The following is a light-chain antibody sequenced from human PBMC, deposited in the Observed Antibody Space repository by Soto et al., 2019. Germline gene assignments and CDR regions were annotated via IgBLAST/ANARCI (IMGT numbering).Light chain of an antibody. CDR2: EVY. V-gene: IGLV2-8*01. Sequence: LTPPPSASGFPGQSVTIPCTGTNSVVGGYNYVSWYQHHPGKAPKLIIYEVYKRPSGVPDRFSGSKSGNTAALTVSGLQAEDEADYYCSSYVGTNSYVFGTGTKVTVL. J-gene: IGLJ1*01. CDR1: NSVVGGYNY. CDR3: SSYVGTNSYV.